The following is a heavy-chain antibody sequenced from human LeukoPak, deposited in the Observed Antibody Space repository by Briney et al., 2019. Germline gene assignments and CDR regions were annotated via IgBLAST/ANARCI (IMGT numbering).Heavy chain of an antibody. CDR1: GYTFTSYY. V-gene: IGHV1-46*01. J-gene: IGHJ4*02. CDR3: ARDGYYDSSGYYPPDY. CDR2: INPSGGST. D-gene: IGHD3-22*01. Sequence: ASVKVSCKASGYTFTSYYMHWVRQAPGQGLEWMGIINPSGGSTSYAQKFQGRVTMTRDTSTSTVYMELSSLRSEDTAVYYCARDGYYDSSGYYPPDYWGQGTLVAVSS.